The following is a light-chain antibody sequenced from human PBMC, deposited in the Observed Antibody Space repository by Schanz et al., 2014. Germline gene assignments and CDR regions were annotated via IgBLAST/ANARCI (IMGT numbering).Light chain of an antibody. V-gene: IGKV1-5*01. J-gene: IGKJ1*01. Sequence: DIQMTQSPSTLSASVGDRVTITCRASQSISSWLAWYQQKPGKAPKLLIYAASSLQSGVPSRFSGSGSGTGFTLTISSLQPEDFATYYCQQVNTYPWTFGQGTKVEIK. CDR3: QQVNTYPWT. CDR1: QSISSW. CDR2: AAS.